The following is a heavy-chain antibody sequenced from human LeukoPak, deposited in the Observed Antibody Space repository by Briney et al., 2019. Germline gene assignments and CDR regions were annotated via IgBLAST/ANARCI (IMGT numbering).Heavy chain of an antibody. CDR2: ISAYNGNT. V-gene: IGHV1-18*01. D-gene: IGHD1-26*01. CDR3: ARDDGIVGASYFDY. CDR1: GYTFTSYG. J-gene: IGHJ4*02. Sequence: ASVKVSCKASGYTFTSYGISWVRQAPGQGLEWMGWISAYNGNTNYAQKLQGRVTMTTDTSTSTACMELRSLRSDDTAVYYCARDDGIVGASYFDYWGQGTLVTVSS.